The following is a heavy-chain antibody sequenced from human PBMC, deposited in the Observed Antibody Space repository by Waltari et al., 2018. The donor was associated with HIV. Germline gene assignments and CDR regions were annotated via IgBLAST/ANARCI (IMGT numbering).Heavy chain of an antibody. CDR2: ISSSSSYI. CDR3: ARGRLGEKAFDY. J-gene: IGHJ4*02. D-gene: IGHD3-16*01. V-gene: IGHV3-21*01. CDR1: GFPFSSYS. Sequence: EVQLVESGGGLVKPGGSLSPSCAASGFPFSSYSMNWARQAPGKGLEWVSSISSSSSYICYADSVKGRFTISRDNAKNSLYLQMNSLRAEDTAVYYCARGRLGEKAFDYWGQGTLVTVSS.